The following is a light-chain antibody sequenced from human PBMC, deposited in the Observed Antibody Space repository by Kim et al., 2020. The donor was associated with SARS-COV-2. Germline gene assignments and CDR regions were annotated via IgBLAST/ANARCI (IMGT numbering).Light chain of an antibody. CDR2: GAS. V-gene: IGKV1-39*01. J-gene: IGKJ4*01. CDR1: QSASVY. Sequence: DIQMTQSPSSLSVSLGDTVTITCRASQSASVYVNWYQQKPGKAPRLLIYGASSLQSWVPSRFSGSGSGTDFTLTISSLQPEDFATYYCQQSYRTPLTFGGGTKVDIK. CDR3: QQSYRTPLT.